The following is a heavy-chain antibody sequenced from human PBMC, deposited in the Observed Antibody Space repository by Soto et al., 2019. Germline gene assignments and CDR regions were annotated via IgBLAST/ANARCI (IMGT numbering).Heavy chain of an antibody. CDR1: GGSISSGGYY. Sequence: SETLSLTCTVSGGSISSGGYYWSWIRQPPGKGLEWIGEINHSGSTNYNPSLKSRVTISVDTSKNQFSLKLSSVTAADTAVYYCARGRAYCSSTSCSWDYYYGMDVWGQGTTVTVSS. CDR2: INHSGST. CDR3: ARGRAYCSSTSCSWDYYYGMDV. V-gene: IGHV4-61*08. D-gene: IGHD2-2*01. J-gene: IGHJ6*02.